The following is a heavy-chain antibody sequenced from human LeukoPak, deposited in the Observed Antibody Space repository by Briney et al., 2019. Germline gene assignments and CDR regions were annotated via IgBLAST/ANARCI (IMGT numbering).Heavy chain of an antibody. CDR2: INPNSGGT. J-gene: IGHJ3*02. CDR1: GYTFTAYY. CDR3: ARSRMSDAFDI. V-gene: IGHV1-2*02. Sequence: ASVKVSCKASGYTFTAYYMHWVRQAPGQGLEWMGWINPNSGGTNYAQKFQGRVTMTRDTSISTAYMELSRLRSDDTALYYCARSRMSDAFDIWGQGTMVTVSS. D-gene: IGHD2-2*01.